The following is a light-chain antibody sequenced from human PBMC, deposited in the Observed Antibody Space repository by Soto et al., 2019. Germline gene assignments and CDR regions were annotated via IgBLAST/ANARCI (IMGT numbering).Light chain of an antibody. CDR3: QSYDSSLSGSNYV. CDR2: GNS. V-gene: IGLV1-40*01. Sequence: QSVPSQPPSVSGAPGQRVTISCTGRSSNIGAGYDVHWYQQLPGTAPKLVIYGNSNRPSGVPDRFSGSKSGTSASLAITGLQAEDEADYYCQSYDSSLSGSNYVFGTGTKVTVL. CDR1: SSNIGAGYD. J-gene: IGLJ1*01.